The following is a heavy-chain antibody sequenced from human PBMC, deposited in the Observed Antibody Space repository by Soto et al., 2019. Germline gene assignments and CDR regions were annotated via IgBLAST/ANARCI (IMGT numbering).Heavy chain of an antibody. J-gene: IGHJ4*02. CDR2: ISGSGGST. Sequence: PGGSLRLSCAASGFTFSSYAMSWVRQAPGKGLEWVSAISGSGGSTYYADSVKGRFTISRDNSKNTLYLQMNSLRAEDTAVYYCAKGNYYDSSGYYYRSPYFDYWGQGTLVTVSS. V-gene: IGHV3-23*01. D-gene: IGHD3-22*01. CDR1: GFTFSSYA. CDR3: AKGNYYDSSGYYYRSPYFDY.